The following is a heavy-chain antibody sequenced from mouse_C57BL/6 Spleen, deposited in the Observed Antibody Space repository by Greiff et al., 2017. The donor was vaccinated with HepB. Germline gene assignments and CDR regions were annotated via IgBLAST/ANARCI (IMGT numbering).Heavy chain of an antibody. CDR1: GFTFSSYA. D-gene: IGHD1-1*01. CDR3: TRDGYWFAY. Sequence: EVKLMESGEGLVKPGGSLKLSCAASGFTFSSYAMSWVRQTPEKRLEWVAYISSGGDYIYYADTVKGRFTISRDNARNTLYLQMSSLKSEDTAMYYCTRDGYWFAYWGQGTLVTVSA. CDR2: ISSGGDYI. V-gene: IGHV5-9-1*02. J-gene: IGHJ3*01.